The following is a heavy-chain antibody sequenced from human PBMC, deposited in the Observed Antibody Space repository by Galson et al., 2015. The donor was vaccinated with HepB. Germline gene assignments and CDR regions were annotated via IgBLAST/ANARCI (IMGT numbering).Heavy chain of an antibody. V-gene: IGHV3-30-3*01. CDR2: LSHDGNTK. J-gene: IGHJ4*02. Sequence: SLRLSCAASKFTFSSFALHWVRQAPGKGLEWVAVLSHDGNTKKYADSAKGRFTISRDDSRTSLYLQMNSLRAEDPAVYYCVSDSSGGTYYWYLDYWGQGTLVTVSS. CDR3: VSDSSGGTYYWYLDY. CDR1: KFTFSSFA. D-gene: IGHD1-26*01.